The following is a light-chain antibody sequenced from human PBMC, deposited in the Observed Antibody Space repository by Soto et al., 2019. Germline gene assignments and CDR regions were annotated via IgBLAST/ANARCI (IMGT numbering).Light chain of an antibody. CDR1: QSVISTY. Sequence: EIVLTQSPGTLSLSPGERATLSCRASQSVISTYLAWYQQKPGQAPRLLMYGGSGRATGIPDRFSGSGSGTEFTLTISRLEPEDFAVYYCQLYGSSMYTFGQGTKLEIK. V-gene: IGKV3-20*01. CDR3: QLYGSSMYT. CDR2: GGS. J-gene: IGKJ2*01.